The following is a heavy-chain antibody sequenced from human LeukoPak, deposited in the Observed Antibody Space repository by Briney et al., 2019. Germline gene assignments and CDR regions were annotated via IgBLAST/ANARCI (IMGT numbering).Heavy chain of an antibody. Sequence: SETLSLTCTVSGGSISSYYWSWIRQPPGKGLEWIGYIYYSGSTNYNPSLKSRVTISVDTSKNQFSLKLSSVTAADTAVYYCARGIDYWGQGTLATVSS. J-gene: IGHJ4*02. CDR3: ARGIDY. CDR1: GGSISSYY. V-gene: IGHV4-59*08. CDR2: IYYSGST.